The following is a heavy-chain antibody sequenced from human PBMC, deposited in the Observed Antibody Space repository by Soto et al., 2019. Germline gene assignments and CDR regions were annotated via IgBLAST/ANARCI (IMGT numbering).Heavy chain of an antibody. J-gene: IGHJ4*02. D-gene: IGHD3-22*01. V-gene: IGHV3-48*02. CDR3: ARDAYDSSGYYPPPFDY. Sequence: GGSLRLSCAASGFTFSSYSMNWVRQAPGKGLEWVSYISSSSSTIYYADSVKGRFTISRDNAKNSLYLQMNSLRDEDTAVYYCARDAYDSSGYYPPPFDYWGQGTLVTVSS. CDR2: ISSSSSTI. CDR1: GFTFSSYS.